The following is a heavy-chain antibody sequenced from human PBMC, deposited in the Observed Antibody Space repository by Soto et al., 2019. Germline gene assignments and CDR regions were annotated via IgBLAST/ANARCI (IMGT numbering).Heavy chain of an antibody. Sequence: PSETLSLTCTVSGGSISTSNYYWGWIRQPPGKGLEWIGSIHYSGTTFYNPSLKSRVAISVDTSKNQFSLKVSSLTAADTTVYYCARHRRYGDYPYYYYYMDVWGKGTTVTVSS. V-gene: IGHV4-39*01. J-gene: IGHJ6*03. CDR3: ARHRRYGDYPYYYYYMDV. CDR1: GGSISTSNYY. CDR2: IHYSGTT. D-gene: IGHD4-17*01.